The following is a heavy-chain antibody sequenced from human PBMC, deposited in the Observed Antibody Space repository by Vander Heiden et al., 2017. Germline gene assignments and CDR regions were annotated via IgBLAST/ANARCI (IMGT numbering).Heavy chain of an antibody. D-gene: IGHD6-13*01. V-gene: IGHV3-23*01. J-gene: IGHJ6*02. CDR2: ISGSGGST. Sequence: EVQLLESGGGLVQPGGSLRLSCAASGFNFSSYAMGWVRQAPGKGLEWVSAISGSGGSTYYADSVKGRVTISRDNSKNTLYLQMNSLRAEDTAVYYCAKVGGEYSSSWYYGMDVWGQGTTVTVSS. CDR3: AKVGGEYSSSWYYGMDV. CDR1: GFNFSSYA.